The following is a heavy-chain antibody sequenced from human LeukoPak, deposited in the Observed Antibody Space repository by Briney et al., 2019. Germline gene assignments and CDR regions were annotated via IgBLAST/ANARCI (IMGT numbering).Heavy chain of an antibody. CDR3: ARHPRTYCSGGSCYIYSYYMDV. V-gene: IGHV4-39*01. D-gene: IGHD2-15*01. CDR1: GGSISSSSYY. J-gene: IGHJ6*03. Sequence: SETLSLTCTVSGGSISSSSYYWGWIRQPPGKGLEWIGTIYYSGSTYYNPSLKSRVTISVDTSKNQFSLKLSSVTAADTAVYYCARHPRTYCSGGSCYIYSYYMDVWGKGTTVTVSS. CDR2: IYYSGST.